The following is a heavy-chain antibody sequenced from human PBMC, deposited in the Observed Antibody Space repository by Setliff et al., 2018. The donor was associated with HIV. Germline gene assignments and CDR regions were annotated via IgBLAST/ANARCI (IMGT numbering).Heavy chain of an antibody. CDR1: GYTFTTYS. D-gene: IGHD1-26*01. Sequence: ASVKVSCKASGYTFTTYSLHWVRQAPGQSLEWMGWINVGKGDTKYSQDLQGRITITRDTTANTAYMELSSLRSDDTAVYFCARGALLAVFDFDHWCRGTQVTVPQ. J-gene: IGHJ4*01. CDR3: ARGALLAVFDFDH. V-gene: IGHV1-3*01. CDR2: INVGKGDT.